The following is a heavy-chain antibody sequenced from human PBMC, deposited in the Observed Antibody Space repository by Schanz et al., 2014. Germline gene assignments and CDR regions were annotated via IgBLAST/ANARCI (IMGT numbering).Heavy chain of an antibody. CDR1: GFSFSTYA. CDR3: AREEGYGYGPGAFDI. V-gene: IGHV3-30*04. Sequence: QVQLVESGGGVVQPGRSLRLSCAASGFSFSTYAMHWVRQAPGKGLEWVAVILYDGSKTYYADSVKGRFTISRDNSKNPLSLQMNSLRAEETAVYYWAREEGYGYGPGAFDIWGQGTMVTVSS. D-gene: IGHD5-18*01. CDR2: ILYDGSKT. J-gene: IGHJ3*02.